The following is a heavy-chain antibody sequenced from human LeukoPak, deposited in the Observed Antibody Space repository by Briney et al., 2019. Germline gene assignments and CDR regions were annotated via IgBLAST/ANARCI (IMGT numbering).Heavy chain of an antibody. CDR1: GGTFSSYA. J-gene: IGHJ6*02. CDR2: IIPIFGIA. D-gene: IGHD2-2*01. V-gene: IGHV1-69*04. CDR3: ARTNIVVVPAALTNYYYYGMDV. Sequence: SVKVSCKASGGTFSSYAISWVRQAPGQGLECMGRIIPIFGIANYAQKFQGRVTITADKSTSTAYMELSSLRSEDTAVYYCARTNIVVVPAALTNYYYYGMDVWGQGTTVTVSS.